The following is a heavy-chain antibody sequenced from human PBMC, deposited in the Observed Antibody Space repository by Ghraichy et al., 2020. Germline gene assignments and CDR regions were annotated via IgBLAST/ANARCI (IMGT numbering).Heavy chain of an antibody. CDR3: ASQYCSGGSCYDY. CDR2: IKQDVSEK. Sequence: GGSLRLSCAASGFTFNSYWMNWVRQAPGKGLEWVANIKQDVSEKYYVDSVKGRFTISRDNAKKSLYLQMNSLRAEDTAVYYCASQYCSGGSCYDYWGQGTQVTVSS. V-gene: IGHV3-7*01. D-gene: IGHD2-15*01. CDR1: GFTFNSYW. J-gene: IGHJ4*02.